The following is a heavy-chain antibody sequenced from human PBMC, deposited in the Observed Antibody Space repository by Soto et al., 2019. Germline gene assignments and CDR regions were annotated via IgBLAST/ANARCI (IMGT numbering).Heavy chain of an antibody. CDR3: AGAYYDYV. Sequence: QVQLVQSGAEVKKPGSSVKVSCQAAVGTFSSYTISRVRQAPGQGLEWMGRIIPILGIANNAQKFQGRVTITADTSTSTAYMELSSLRSEGTAVYYCAGAYYDYVWGKGTLVTVSS. D-gene: IGHD3-16*01. J-gene: IGHJ4*02. V-gene: IGHV1-69*02. CDR1: VGTFSSYT. CDR2: IIPILGIA.